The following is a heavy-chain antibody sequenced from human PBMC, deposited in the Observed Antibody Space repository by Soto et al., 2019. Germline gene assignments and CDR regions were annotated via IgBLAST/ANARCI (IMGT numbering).Heavy chain of an antibody. CDR2: IIPIFGTA. V-gene: IGHV1-69*13. D-gene: IGHD6-6*01. CDR3: ARSYRTIAASVHWFDP. J-gene: IGHJ5*02. CDR1: GCTFSSYA. Sequence: GASVKVSFKASGCTFSSYAISWVRQAPGQGLEWMGGIIPIFGTANYAQKFQGRVTITADESTSTAYMELSSLRSEDTAVYYCARSYRTIAASVHWFDPWGQGTLVTVSS.